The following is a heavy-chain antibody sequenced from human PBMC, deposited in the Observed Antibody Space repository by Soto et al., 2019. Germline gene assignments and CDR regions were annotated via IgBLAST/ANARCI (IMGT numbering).Heavy chain of an antibody. CDR2: IKQDGSEK. V-gene: IGHV3-7*03. Sequence: PLGVLRLSCAASGFTFSSYWMSWVRQAPGKGLEWVANIKQDGSEKYYVDSVKGRFTISRDNAKNSLYLQMNSLRAEDTAVYYCAKVAPEDFYFDYWGQGTLVTVSS. D-gene: IGHD2-15*01. CDR1: GFTFSSYW. CDR3: AKVAPEDFYFDY. J-gene: IGHJ4*02.